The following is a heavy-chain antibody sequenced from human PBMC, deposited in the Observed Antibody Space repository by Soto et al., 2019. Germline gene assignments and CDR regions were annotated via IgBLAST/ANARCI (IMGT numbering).Heavy chain of an antibody. J-gene: IGHJ3*02. CDR3: ARGQNGDQGSAFDI. Sequence: SETLSLTCAVYGGSFSGYYWSWIRQPPGKGLEWIGEINHSGSTNYNPSLKSRVTISVDTSKNQFSRKLSSVTAADTAVYYCARGQNGDQGSAFDIWGQGTMVTVSS. CDR1: GGSFSGYY. CDR2: INHSGST. D-gene: IGHD1-26*01. V-gene: IGHV4-34*01.